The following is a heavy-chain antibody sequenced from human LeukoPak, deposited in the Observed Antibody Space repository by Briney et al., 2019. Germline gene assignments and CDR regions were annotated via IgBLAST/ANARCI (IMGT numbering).Heavy chain of an antibody. D-gene: IGHD3-22*01. Sequence: SETLSLTCTVSGGSISSYYWSWIRQPPGKGLEWIGYIYYSGSTNYNASLKSRVTISVDTSKNQFSLKLSSVTAADTAVYYCARYYYDSSGYYFDYWGQGTLVTVSS. CDR3: ARYYYDSSGYYFDY. CDR2: IYYSGST. V-gene: IGHV4-59*01. CDR1: GGSISSYY. J-gene: IGHJ4*02.